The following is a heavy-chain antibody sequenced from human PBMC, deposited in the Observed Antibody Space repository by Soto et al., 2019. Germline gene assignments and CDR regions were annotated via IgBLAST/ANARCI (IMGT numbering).Heavy chain of an antibody. D-gene: IGHD3-16*02. J-gene: IGHJ4*02. CDR2: IYHSGST. CDR1: GGSISSSNW. V-gene: IGHV4-4*02. CDR3: ARLPWGSYRVDVLDY. Sequence: PTVTLSLTCAVSGGSISSSNWWSWVRQPPGKGLEWIGEIYHSGSTNYNPSLKSRVTISVDKSKNQFSLKLSSVTAADTAVYYCARLPWGSYRVDVLDYWGQGIVVTVSS.